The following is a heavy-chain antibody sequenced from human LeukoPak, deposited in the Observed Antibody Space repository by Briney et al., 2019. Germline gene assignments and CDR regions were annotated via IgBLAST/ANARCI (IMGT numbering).Heavy chain of an antibody. Sequence: GGSLRLSCAASGFTFTKYWMSWVRQAPGKRLECVASINQDESVKRYVDSAKGRFTISRDNTQNSVYLEMNSLTAEDTALYYCTRDLWAQQEGDGFDIWGQGTMVTVSS. CDR1: GFTFTKYW. D-gene: IGHD6-13*01. CDR2: INQDESVK. J-gene: IGHJ3*02. CDR3: TRDLWAQQEGDGFDI. V-gene: IGHV3-7*03.